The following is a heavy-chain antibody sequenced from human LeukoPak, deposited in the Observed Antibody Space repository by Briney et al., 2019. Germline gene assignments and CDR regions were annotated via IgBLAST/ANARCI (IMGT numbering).Heavy chain of an antibody. CDR3: ARVPTFYYYYGMDV. CDR2: IKQDGSEK. CDR1: GFTFSSYW. Sequence: GGSLRLSCAASGFTFSSYWMSWVRQAPGKGLEWVAHIKQDGSEKYYVDSVKGRFTISRDNAKNSLYLQMNSLRAEDTAVYYCARVPTFYYYYGMDVWGQGTTVTVSS. J-gene: IGHJ6*02. V-gene: IGHV3-7*01.